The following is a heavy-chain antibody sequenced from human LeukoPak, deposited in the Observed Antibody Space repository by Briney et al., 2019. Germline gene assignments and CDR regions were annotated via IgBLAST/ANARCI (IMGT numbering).Heavy chain of an antibody. Sequence: SETLFLACTVSRVSISSYYWSWIRQPPGRGLEWIGYIYYSESTNYNPSLKSRVTISVDTSKNQFSLKLSSVTAADTAVYYCARTYCSGGSCFEVYFDYWGQGTLVTVSS. CDR2: IYYSEST. J-gene: IGHJ4*02. D-gene: IGHD2-15*01. V-gene: IGHV4-59*01. CDR1: RVSISSYY. CDR3: ARTYCSGGSCFEVYFDY.